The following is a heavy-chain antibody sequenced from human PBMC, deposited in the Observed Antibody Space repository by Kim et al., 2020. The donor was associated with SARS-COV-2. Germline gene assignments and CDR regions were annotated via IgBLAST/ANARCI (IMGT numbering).Heavy chain of an antibody. CDR1: GGSISSSNW. J-gene: IGHJ4*02. CDR2: IYHSGST. CDR3: ARRRDTYYDFWSGYPNRRTYYFDY. V-gene: IGHV4-4*02. D-gene: IGHD3-3*01. Sequence: SETLSLTCAVSGGSISSSNWWSWVRQPPGKGLEWIGEIYHSGSTNYNPSLKSRVTTSVDKSKNQFSLKLSPVTAADTAVYYCARRRDTYYDFWSGYPNRRTYYFDYWGQGTLVTVSS.